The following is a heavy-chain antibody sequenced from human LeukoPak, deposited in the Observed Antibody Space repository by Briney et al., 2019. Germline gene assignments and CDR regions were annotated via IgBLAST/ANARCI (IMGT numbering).Heavy chain of an antibody. Sequence: KASETLSLTCTVSGGSISSGSYYWSWIRQPAGKGLEWIGRIYTSGSTNYNPSLKSRVTISVDTSKNQFSLKLSSVTAADTAVYYCARQGGSGAFDIWGQGTMVTVSS. V-gene: IGHV4-61*02. D-gene: IGHD3-16*01. CDR3: ARQGGSGAFDI. CDR1: GGSISSGSYY. J-gene: IGHJ3*02. CDR2: IYTSGST.